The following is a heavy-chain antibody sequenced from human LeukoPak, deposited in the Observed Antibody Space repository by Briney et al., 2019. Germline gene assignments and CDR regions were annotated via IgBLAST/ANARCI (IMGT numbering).Heavy chain of an antibody. CDR3: ARQPNIVVVDNWFDP. D-gene: IGHD2-15*01. V-gene: IGHV4-59*08. J-gene: IGHJ5*02. Sequence: SETLSLACTVSGGSISDYYWNWIRQPPGKGLEWIGYIYYSGGTNYNPSLKSRVTISVDTSKNQFSLKLSSVTAADTAVYYCARQPNIVVVDNWFDPWGQGTLVAVSS. CDR1: GGSISDYY. CDR2: IYYSGGT.